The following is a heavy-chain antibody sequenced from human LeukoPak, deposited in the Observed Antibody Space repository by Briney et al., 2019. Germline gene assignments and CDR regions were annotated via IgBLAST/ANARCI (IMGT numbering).Heavy chain of an antibody. Sequence: NSGGSLRLSCAASGFTFSSYSMNWVRQAPGKGLEWVSSISSSSSYIYYADSVKGRFTISRDNAKNSLYLQMNSLRAEDTAVYYCARDSSIAVQYNWFDPWGQGTLVTVSS. CDR2: ISSSSSYI. CDR3: ARDSSIAVQYNWFDP. V-gene: IGHV3-21*01. D-gene: IGHD6-6*01. J-gene: IGHJ5*02. CDR1: GFTFSSYS.